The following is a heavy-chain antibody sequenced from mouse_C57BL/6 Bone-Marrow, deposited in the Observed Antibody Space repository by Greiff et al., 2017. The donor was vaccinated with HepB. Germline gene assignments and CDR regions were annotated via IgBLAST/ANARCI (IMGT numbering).Heavy chain of an antibody. CDR3: ASYTLREGYAMDY. J-gene: IGHJ4*01. V-gene: IGHV7-3*01. Sequence: EVMLVESGGGLVQPGGSLSLSCAASGFTFTDYYMSWVRQPPGKALEWLGFIRNKANGYTTEYSASVKGRFTISRDNSQSILYLQMNALRAEDSATYYCASYTLREGYAMDYWGQGTSVTVSS. CDR1: GFTFTDYY. CDR2: IRNKANGYTT.